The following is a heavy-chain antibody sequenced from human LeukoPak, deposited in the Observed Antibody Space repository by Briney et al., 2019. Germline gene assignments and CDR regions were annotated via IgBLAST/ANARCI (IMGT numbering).Heavy chain of an antibody. J-gene: IGHJ4*02. CDR1: GFTFSSYG. CDR3: AKAGAMILQHYFDY. D-gene: IGHD3-22*01. CDR2: ISSSSSTI. Sequence: GGSLRLSCAASGFTFSSYGMTWVRQAPGQGLEWVSYISSSSSTIHYADSVKGRFTISRDNAKNSLYLQLNSLRAEDTAVYYCAKAGAMILQHYFDYWGQGTLVTVSS. V-gene: IGHV3-48*01.